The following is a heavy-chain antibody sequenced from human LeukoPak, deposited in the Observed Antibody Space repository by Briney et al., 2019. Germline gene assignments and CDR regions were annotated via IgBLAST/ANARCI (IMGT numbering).Heavy chain of an antibody. D-gene: IGHD1-26*01. CDR2: ICDSGSST. J-gene: IGHJ4*02. Sequence: PGGSLRLSCAASGFTFSSYAMSWVRQAPGKGLEWVSAICDSGSSTHYADSVKGRFTTSRDNSKNTLFLQMNSLRAEDTAIYYCAKYGPQDSGSSHFDYWGQGALVTVSS. V-gene: IGHV3-23*01. CDR1: GFTFSSYA. CDR3: AKYGPQDSGSSHFDY.